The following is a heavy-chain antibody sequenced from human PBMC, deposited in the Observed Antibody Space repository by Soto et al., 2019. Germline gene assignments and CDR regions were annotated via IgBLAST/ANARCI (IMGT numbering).Heavy chain of an antibody. CDR1: GGSISSGGYS. D-gene: IGHD1-1*01. J-gene: IGHJ6*02. Sequence: QLQLQESGSGLVKPSQTLSLTCAVSGGSISSGGYSWSWIRQPPGKGLEWIGYIYHSGSTYYNPSLKSRVTIPVDRSKDQFSLQLCSVTGADTAVYSCDDRGPLPGAGNDEYYYYGMGVWGQGTTVTVSS. CDR2: IYHSGST. V-gene: IGHV4-30-2*01. CDR3: DDRGPLPGAGNDEYYYYGMGV.